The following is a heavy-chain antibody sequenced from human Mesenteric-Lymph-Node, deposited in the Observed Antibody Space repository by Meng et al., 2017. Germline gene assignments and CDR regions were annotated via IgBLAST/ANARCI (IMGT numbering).Heavy chain of an antibody. J-gene: IGHJ6*02. D-gene: IGHD2-15*01. CDR1: GYTFTNFY. CDR3: ARDRLQAYGMDV. V-gene: IGHV1-46*01. Sequence: ASVKVSCKASGYTFTNFYINWVRQASGQGLEWMGIINPSGGSTRYAQNFQGRVTMTRDTSTTTVYMELSSLRSEDTAVYYCARDRLQAYGMDVWGQGTTVTVSS. CDR2: INPSGGST.